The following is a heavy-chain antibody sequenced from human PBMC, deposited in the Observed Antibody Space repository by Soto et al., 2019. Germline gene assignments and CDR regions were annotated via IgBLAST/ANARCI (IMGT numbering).Heavy chain of an antibody. Sequence: GESLKSSCKSSGYSFTSYWISWVRQMPGKGLEWMGRIDPSDSYTNYSPSFQGHVTISADKSISTAYLQWSSLKASDTAMYYCARRSDYDFWSGYYYGIGVCGQVPTVT. J-gene: IGHJ6*02. CDR2: IDPSDSYT. V-gene: IGHV5-10-1*01. CDR3: ARRSDYDFWSGYYYGIGV. CDR1: GYSFTSYW. D-gene: IGHD3-3*01.